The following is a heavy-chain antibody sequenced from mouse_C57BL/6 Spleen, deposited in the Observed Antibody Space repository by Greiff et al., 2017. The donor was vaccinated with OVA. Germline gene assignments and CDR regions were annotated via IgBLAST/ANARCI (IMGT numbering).Heavy chain of an antibody. V-gene: IGHV1-50*01. D-gene: IGHD1-1*01. CDR2: IDPSDSYT. CDR1: GYTFTSYW. Sequence: VQLQQSGAELVKPGASVKLSCKASGYTFTSYWMQWVKQRPGQGLEWIGEIDPSDSYTNYNQKFKGKATLTVDTSSSTAYMQLSSLTSEDSAVYYCAIIITTVPDYWGQGTTLTVSS. J-gene: IGHJ2*01. CDR3: AIIITTVPDY.